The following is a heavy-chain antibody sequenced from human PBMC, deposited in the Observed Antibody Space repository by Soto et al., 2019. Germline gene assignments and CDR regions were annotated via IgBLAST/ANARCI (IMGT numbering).Heavy chain of an antibody. V-gene: IGHV4-59*01. Sequence: SETLSLTCTVSGGSISSYYWSWIRQPPGKGLEWIGYIYYSGSTNYNPSLKSRVTISVDTSKNQFSLKLSSVTAADTAVYYCAKGSGYSYGPPYRWGQGTLVSVSS. CDR1: GGSISSYY. J-gene: IGHJ4*02. CDR3: AKGSGYSYGPPYR. D-gene: IGHD5-18*01. CDR2: IYYSGST.